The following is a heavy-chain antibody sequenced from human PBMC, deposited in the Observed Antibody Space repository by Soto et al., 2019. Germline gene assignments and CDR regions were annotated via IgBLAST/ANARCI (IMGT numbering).Heavy chain of an antibody. D-gene: IGHD3-3*01. CDR1: GFTFSSYA. V-gene: IGHV3-23*01. J-gene: IGHJ4*02. CDR3: AKVFVFTIREGFDY. CDR2: ISGSGDST. Sequence: GGSLRLSCAASGFTFSSYAMSWVRQAPGKGLEWVSAISGSGDSTYYADSVKGRFTISRDNSKNTLYLQMNSLRAEDTAVYYCAKVFVFTIREGFDYWGLGTLVTVSS.